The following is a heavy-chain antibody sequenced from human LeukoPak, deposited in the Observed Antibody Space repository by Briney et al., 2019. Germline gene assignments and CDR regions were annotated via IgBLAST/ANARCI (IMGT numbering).Heavy chain of an antibody. CDR1: GFTFGIYW. Sequence: PGGSLRLSCAASGFTFGIYWMNWVRQAPGRGLEGVASMKPDGSETNYLDSVKGRFTISRDNAKNSLYLQMNSLRVEDTAIYYCAKARPGDTFDYWGQGTLVTVSS. CDR3: AKARPGDTFDY. J-gene: IGHJ4*02. V-gene: IGHV3-7*01. CDR2: MKPDGSET. D-gene: IGHD3-10*01.